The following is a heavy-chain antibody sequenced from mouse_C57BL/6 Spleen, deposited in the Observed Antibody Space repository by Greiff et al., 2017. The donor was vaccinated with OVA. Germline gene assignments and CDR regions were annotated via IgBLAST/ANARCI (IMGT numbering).Heavy chain of an antibody. CDR2: INPYNGGT. CDR3: ARSIDSSGYGFAY. Sequence: VQLKQSGPVLVKPGASVKMSCKASGYTFTDYYMNWVKQSHGKSLEWIGVINPYNGGTSYNQKFKGKATLTVDKSSSTAYMELNSLTSEDSAVYYCARSIDSSGYGFAYWGQGTLVTVSA. V-gene: IGHV1-19*01. J-gene: IGHJ3*01. CDR1: GYTFTDYY. D-gene: IGHD3-2*02.